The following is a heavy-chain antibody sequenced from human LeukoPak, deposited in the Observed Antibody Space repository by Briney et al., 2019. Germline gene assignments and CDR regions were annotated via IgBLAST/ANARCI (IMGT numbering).Heavy chain of an antibody. CDR3: ARVHRITIFGVVTTLGFDP. Sequence: PSETLSLTCTVSGGSISSYYWSWIRQPPGKGLEWIGYIYYSRSTNYNPSLKSRVTISVDTSKNQFSLKLSSVTAADTAVYYCARVHRITIFGVVTTLGFDPWGQGTLVTVSS. D-gene: IGHD3-3*01. V-gene: IGHV4-59*01. J-gene: IGHJ5*02. CDR2: IYYSRST. CDR1: GGSISSYY.